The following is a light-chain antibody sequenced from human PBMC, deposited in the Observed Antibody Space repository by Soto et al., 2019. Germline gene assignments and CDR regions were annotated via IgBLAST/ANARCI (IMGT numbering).Light chain of an antibody. J-gene: IGKJ4*01. V-gene: IGKV1-12*01. CDR3: PQGISLPLT. CDR2: AAS. CDR1: QGVKSW. Sequence: IPMTQSPSSVSASVVDRVTITCRASQGVKSWLAWYQQKPGKAPKLLINAASTLHTGVPSRFSGSGAGTEFNFTISSLQPEDFATYYCPQGISLPLTFGGGTRVEIK.